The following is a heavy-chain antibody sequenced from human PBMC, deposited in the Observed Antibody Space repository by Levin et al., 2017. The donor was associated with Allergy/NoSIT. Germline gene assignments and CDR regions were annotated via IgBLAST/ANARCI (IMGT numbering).Heavy chain of an antibody. V-gene: IGHV3-23*01. CDR2: ISSSGVGT. D-gene: IGHD6-19*01. CDR3: AKFGSGWYNNYFDY. J-gene: IGHJ4*02. Sequence: GGSLTLSCAASGFTFSSYAMSWVRQAPGKGLEWVSGISSSGVGTYYADSVKGRFTISRDNSKNTLYLQMNSLRAEDTAVYYCAKFGSGWYNNYFDYWGQGTQVTVSS. CDR1: GFTFSSYA.